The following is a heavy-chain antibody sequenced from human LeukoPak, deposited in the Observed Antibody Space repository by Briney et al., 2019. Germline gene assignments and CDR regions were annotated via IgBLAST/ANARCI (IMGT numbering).Heavy chain of an antibody. V-gene: IGHV6-1*01. J-gene: IGHJ4*02. Sequence: SQTLSLTCAISGDSVSSNSAARNWSTESPSRGLEWGGRTYYRPKWYSDSAVSVKSRITINPDTSKNQFSLQLNSVTPEDTAVYYCASQYGSRQFDSWGQGTLVTVSS. CDR2: TYYRPKWYS. CDR1: GDSVSSNSAA. D-gene: IGHD3-10*01. CDR3: ASQYGSRQFDS.